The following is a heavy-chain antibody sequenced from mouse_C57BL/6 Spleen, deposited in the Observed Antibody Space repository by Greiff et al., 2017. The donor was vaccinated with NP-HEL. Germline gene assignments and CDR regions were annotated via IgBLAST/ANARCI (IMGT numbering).Heavy chain of an antibody. CDR1: GYTFTSYW. CDR3: ARSNWVLFDY. CDR2: IDPSDSYT. D-gene: IGHD4-1*01. Sequence: QVQLQQPGAELVRPGTSVKLSCKASGYTFTSYWMHWVKQRPGQGLEWIGVIDPSDSYTNYNQKFKGKATLTVDTSSSTAYMQLSSLTSEDSAVYYCARSNWVLFDYWGQGTTLTVSS. J-gene: IGHJ2*01. V-gene: IGHV1-59*01.